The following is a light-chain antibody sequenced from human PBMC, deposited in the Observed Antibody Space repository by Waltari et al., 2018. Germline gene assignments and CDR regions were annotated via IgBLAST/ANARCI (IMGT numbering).Light chain of an antibody. Sequence: ITCRASQTIDYLSCYQHKPGEAPKLLIYETSTLQSGVPTRFSGSKFGTTFILTISSLQPEDFATYFCQPNYDTPRTFGQGTKVDIK. CDR3: QPNYDTPRT. J-gene: IGKJ2*02. CDR1: QTIDY. V-gene: IGKV1-39*01. CDR2: ETS.